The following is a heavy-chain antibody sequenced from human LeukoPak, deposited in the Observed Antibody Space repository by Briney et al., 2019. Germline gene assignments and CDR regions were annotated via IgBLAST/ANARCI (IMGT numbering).Heavy chain of an antibody. D-gene: IGHD3-3*01. CDR2: ISSSGDYM. CDR3: ATDTLRFRMDV. J-gene: IGHJ6*04. CDR1: GFSFSFYS. Sequence: GGSLRLSCAASGFSFSFYSMNWVRQAPGKGLEWVSFISSSGDYMYYADSLKGRFTISRDNAKNSLFLQMNSLRDDDTGVYFCATDTLRFRMDVWGKGTTVIVSS. V-gene: IGHV3-21*01.